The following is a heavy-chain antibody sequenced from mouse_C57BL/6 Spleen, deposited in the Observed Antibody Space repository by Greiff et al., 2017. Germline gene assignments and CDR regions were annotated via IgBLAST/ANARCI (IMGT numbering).Heavy chain of an antibody. CDR1: GFTFSSYA. CDR3: ARDPHYYGSSYVDFDY. J-gene: IGHJ2*01. CDR2: ISDGGSYT. V-gene: IGHV5-4*01. D-gene: IGHD1-1*01. Sequence: EVQRVESGGGLVKPGGSLKLSCAASGFTFSSYAMSWVRQTPEKRLEWVATISDGGSYTYYPDNVKGRFTISRDNAKNNLYLQMSHLKSEDTAMYYCARDPHYYGSSYVDFDYWGQGTTLTVSS.